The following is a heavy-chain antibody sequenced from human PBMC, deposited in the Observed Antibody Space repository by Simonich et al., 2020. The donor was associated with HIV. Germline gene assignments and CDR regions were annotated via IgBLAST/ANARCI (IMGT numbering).Heavy chain of an antibody. Sequence: QVQLQQWGAGLLKPSETLSLPCAVSGGSFSDYYWTWIRQPPGKGLEWIGEINHSGSTNYNPSHKSRVTISVDTSKNQFSLKVSSVTAADTAVYYCARTGSAYNSGWYYSDYWGQGTLVTVSS. J-gene: IGHJ4*02. D-gene: IGHD6-19*01. CDR1: GGSFSDYY. CDR3: ARTGSAYNSGWYYSDY. V-gene: IGHV4-34*01. CDR2: INHSGST.